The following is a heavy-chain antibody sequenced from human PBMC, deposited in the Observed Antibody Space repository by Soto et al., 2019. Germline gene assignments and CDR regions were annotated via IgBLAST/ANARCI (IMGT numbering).Heavy chain of an antibody. V-gene: IGHV4-4*01. CDR3: ARRGCDSIGGSLDY. J-gene: IGHJ4*02. D-gene: IGHD2-21*02. CDR1: GGSISSGDW. CDR2: IFYSGST. Sequence: QVQLQESGPGLVKPSGTLSLTCAVSGGSISSGDWCWSWVRQSPGKGRGWIGEIFYSGSTTYNPSLKSRVTVSADKSENQFSLRLISVSAADTSVYGCARRGCDSIGGSLDYWGQGTLVTVSS.